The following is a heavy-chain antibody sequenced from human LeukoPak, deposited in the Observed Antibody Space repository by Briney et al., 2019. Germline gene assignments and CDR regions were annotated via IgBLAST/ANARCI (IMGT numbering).Heavy chain of an antibody. V-gene: IGHV1-2*06. D-gene: IGHD6-13*01. CDR2: IDPNSGGT. CDR1: GYTFTGYH. J-gene: IGHJ4*02. Sequence: ASVKVSCKASGYTFTGYHMHWVRQAPGQGLEWMGRIDPNSGGTNYAQKFQGRVTMTRDTSISTAYMELSRLRSDDTAVYYCARVGSSSWYSFDYWGQGNLVTVSS. CDR3: ARVGSSSWYSFDY.